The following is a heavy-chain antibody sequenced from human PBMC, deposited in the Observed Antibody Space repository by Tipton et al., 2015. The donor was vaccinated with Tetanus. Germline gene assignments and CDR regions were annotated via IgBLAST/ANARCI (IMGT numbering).Heavy chain of an antibody. J-gene: IGHJ4*02. CDR2: IRSEGYGGTI. Sequence: SLRLSCTASGFTFGDHAMSWFRQAPGKALQWVGLIRSEGYGGTIQYDGSVRGRCTISRDDSNSIAYLQIDGLRTEDTAVYYCARGMGISGWSPDYWGQGTLVTVSS. CDR3: ARGMGISGWSPDY. CDR1: GFTFGDHA. D-gene: IGHD6-19*01. V-gene: IGHV3-49*03.